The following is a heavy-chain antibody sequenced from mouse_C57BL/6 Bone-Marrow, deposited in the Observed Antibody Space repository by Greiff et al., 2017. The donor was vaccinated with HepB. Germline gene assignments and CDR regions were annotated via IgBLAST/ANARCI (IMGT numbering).Heavy chain of an antibody. V-gene: IGHV5-17*01. CDR3: ARGYYGPYGGFAY. J-gene: IGHJ3*01. CDR2: ISSGSSTI. D-gene: IGHD2-1*01. Sequence: EVQGVESGGGLVKPGGSLKLSCAASGFTFSDYGMHWVRQAPEKGLEWVAYISSGSSTIYYADTVKGRFTISRDNAKNTLFLQMTSLRSEDTAMYYCARGYYGPYGGFAYWGQGTLVTVSA. CDR1: GFTFSDYG.